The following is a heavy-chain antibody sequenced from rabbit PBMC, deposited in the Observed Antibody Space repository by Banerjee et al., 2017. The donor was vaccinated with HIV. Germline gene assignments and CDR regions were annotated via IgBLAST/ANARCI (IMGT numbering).Heavy chain of an antibody. CDR2: INTSSGNT. Sequence: QEQLEESGGDLVKPEGSLTLTCTASGFSFSNKCVMCWVRQAPGKGLEWIACINTSSGNTVYATWAKGRFTISKTSSTTVTLQMTSLTAADTATYFCARTNAGGYGYYLWGQGTLVTVS. CDR1: GFSFSNKCV. J-gene: IGHJ3*01. CDR3: ARTNAGGYGYYL. D-gene: IGHD6-1*01. V-gene: IGHV1S45*01.